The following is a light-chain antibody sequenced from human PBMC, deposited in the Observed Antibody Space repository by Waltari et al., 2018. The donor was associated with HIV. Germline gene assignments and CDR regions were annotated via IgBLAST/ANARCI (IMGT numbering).Light chain of an antibody. V-gene: IGLV2-8*01. CDR3: SSYAGRDIRVV. Sequence: QSALTQPPSASGSPGQSVTISCTGSDSDIGSYNYVSWYQQHPGKAPKLMIYAVNTRPSGVPDRFSGAKSGSVASLTVSGLQADDEADYYCSSYAGRDIRVVFGGGTKLTVL. J-gene: IGLJ2*01. CDR2: AVN. CDR1: DSDIGSYNY.